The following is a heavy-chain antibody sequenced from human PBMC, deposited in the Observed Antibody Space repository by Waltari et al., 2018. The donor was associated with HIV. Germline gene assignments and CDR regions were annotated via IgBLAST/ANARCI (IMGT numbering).Heavy chain of an antibody. D-gene: IGHD3-10*01. Sequence: QVQLQQFGAGLLKPSETLFLPCGAYGGSFRGDYWSWIRQPPTQGLGWIGESSHSGITNYNPSLKSRVIISVDTSKNQFSLKLNSVTAADTAVYFCASAPPYSFGSGSPRKYFLFWGQGTLVTVSS. CDR1: GGSFRGDY. V-gene: IGHV4-34*02. J-gene: IGHJ4*02. CDR2: SSHSGIT. CDR3: ASAPPYSFGSGSPRKYFLF.